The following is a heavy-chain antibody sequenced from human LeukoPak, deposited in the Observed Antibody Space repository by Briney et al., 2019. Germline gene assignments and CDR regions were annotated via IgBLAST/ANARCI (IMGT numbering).Heavy chain of an antibody. V-gene: IGHV4-39*01. J-gene: IGHJ4*02. CDR2: IYYSGST. CDR1: GGSISSSTYY. D-gene: IGHD6-13*01. CDR3: ARHSRGPAAGPAFDY. Sequence: SETLSLTCTVSGGSISSSTYYWGWIRQPPGKGLEWIGSIYYSGSTYYNPSLKGRVMVSVDTSKNQFSLSSVTAADTAVYYCARHSRGPAAGPAFDYWGQGTLVTVSS.